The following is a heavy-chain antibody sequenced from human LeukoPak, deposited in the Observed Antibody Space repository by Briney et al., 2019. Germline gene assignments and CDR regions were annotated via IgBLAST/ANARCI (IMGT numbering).Heavy chain of an antibody. CDR2: ISSSSSYI. Sequence: GGSLRLSCAASGFTFSSYSMNCVRQAPGKGLEWVSSISSSSSYIYYADSVKGRFTISRDNAKNSLYLQMNSLRAEDTAVYYCARVKYYDILTGYYPGALSYWGQGTLVTVSS. J-gene: IGHJ4*02. D-gene: IGHD3-9*01. CDR1: GFTFSSYS. V-gene: IGHV3-21*01. CDR3: ARVKYYDILTGYYPGALSY.